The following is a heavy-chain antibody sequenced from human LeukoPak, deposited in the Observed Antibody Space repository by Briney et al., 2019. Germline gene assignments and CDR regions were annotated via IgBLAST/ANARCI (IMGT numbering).Heavy chain of an antibody. Sequence: ASVKVSCKASGYIFTGYYMHWVRQAPEQGLEWMGWINPNSGGTNYAQKFQGRVTMTRDTSIRTAYMELSRLRSDDTAVYYCAAPLGATEAFDYWGQGTLVTVSS. CDR1: GYIFTGYY. V-gene: IGHV1-2*02. D-gene: IGHD1-26*01. J-gene: IGHJ4*02. CDR2: INPNSGGT. CDR3: AAPLGATEAFDY.